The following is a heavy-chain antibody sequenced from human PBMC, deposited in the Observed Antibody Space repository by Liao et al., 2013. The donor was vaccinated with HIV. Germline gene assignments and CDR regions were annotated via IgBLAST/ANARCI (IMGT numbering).Heavy chain of an antibody. CDR3: ARGAVRGVPLPLDP. Sequence: QVQLQQSGPGLVKPSETLSLTCNVSGDAISDYYWNWIRQSAGKGLEWIGRVYTTGATSYNPSLRSRVTMSFDTSKNHFYLTLTSVTAADTAIYYCARGAVRGVPLPLDPWGQGILVTVSS. V-gene: IGHV4-4*07. CDR1: GDAISDYY. D-gene: IGHD3-10*01. CDR2: VYTTGAT. J-gene: IGHJ5*02.